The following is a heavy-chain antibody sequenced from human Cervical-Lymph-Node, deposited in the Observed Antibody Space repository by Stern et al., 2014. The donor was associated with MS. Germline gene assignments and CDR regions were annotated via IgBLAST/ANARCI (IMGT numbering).Heavy chain of an antibody. D-gene: IGHD1-1*01. V-gene: IGHV1-69*06. Sequence: VQLVESGTEVKKPGSSVKVSCKASGGTFTNYAISWVRQAPGQGLEWMGGIFPLFCAAHYAQKFQDRVPITADTSTNTSYMELCRLRSEDTPVYYCARGPVVPPGNGRCFAPWGQGTLVTVSP. CDR2: IFPLFCAA. J-gene: IGHJ5*02. CDR3: ARGPVVPPGNGRCFAP. CDR1: GGTFTNYA.